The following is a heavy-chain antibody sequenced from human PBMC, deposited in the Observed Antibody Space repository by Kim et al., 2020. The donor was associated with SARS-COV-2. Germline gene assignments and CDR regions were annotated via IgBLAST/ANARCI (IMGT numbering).Heavy chain of an antibody. CDR1: GYTFTSYG. Sequence: ASVKVSCKASGYTFTSYGISWVRQAPGQGLEWMGWISAYNGNTNYAQKVQGRVTMTTDTSTSTAYMELRSLRSDDTAVYYCASRLLWFGESPRGGMDVWGQGTTVTVSS. V-gene: IGHV1-18*01. CDR2: ISAYNGNT. CDR3: ASRLLWFGESPRGGMDV. D-gene: IGHD3-10*01. J-gene: IGHJ6*02.